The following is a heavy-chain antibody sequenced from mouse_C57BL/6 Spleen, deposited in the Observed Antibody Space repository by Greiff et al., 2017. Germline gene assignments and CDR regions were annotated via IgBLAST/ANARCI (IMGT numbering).Heavy chain of an antibody. CDR3: ARDGYYVEGDYAMDY. CDR2: INPNNGGT. Sequence: VHVKQSGPELVKPGASVKIPCKASGYTFTDYNMDWVKQSHGKSLEWIGDINPNNGGTIYNQKFKGKATLTVDKSSSTAYMELRSLTSEDTAVYYCARDGYYVEGDYAMDYWGQGTSVTVSS. CDR1: GYTFTDYN. V-gene: IGHV1-18*01. J-gene: IGHJ4*01. D-gene: IGHD2-3*01.